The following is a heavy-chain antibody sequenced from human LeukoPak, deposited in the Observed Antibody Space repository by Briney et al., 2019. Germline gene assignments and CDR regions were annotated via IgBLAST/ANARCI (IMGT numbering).Heavy chain of an antibody. CDR2: INPNSGGT. Sequence: ASVKVSCKASGYTFTRYYMHWVRQAPGQGLEWMGWINPNSGGTNYAQKFQGRVTMTRDTSISTAYMELSRLRSDDTAVYYCARLKGATRAFDYWGQGTLVTVSS. J-gene: IGHJ4*02. CDR1: GYTFTRYY. D-gene: IGHD1-26*01. V-gene: IGHV1-2*02. CDR3: ARLKGATRAFDY.